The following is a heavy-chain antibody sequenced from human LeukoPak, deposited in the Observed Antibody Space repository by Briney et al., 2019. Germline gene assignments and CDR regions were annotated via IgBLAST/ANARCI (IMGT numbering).Heavy chain of an antibody. CDR3: ARPRGSRWSIPFDN. J-gene: IGHJ4*02. Sequence: PGRSLRLSCAASGFIFSNYTMHWVRQAPGKGLEWVAVISYDGSNKYYGDSVKGRFTISRDNSKNTLYLQMDSMRAEDTAVYYCARPRGSRWSIPFDNWGQGTLVTVSS. D-gene: IGHD6-13*01. V-gene: IGHV3-30-3*01. CDR1: GFIFSNYT. CDR2: ISYDGSNK.